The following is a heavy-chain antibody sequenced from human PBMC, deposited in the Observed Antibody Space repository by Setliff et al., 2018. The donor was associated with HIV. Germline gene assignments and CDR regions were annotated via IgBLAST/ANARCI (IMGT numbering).Heavy chain of an antibody. J-gene: IGHJ4*02. D-gene: IGHD1-7*01. Sequence: SETLSLTCTVYGASISVSSHYWGWIRQPPGKGLEWIGSIYYSGTTYYKPSLKSRVTMSVDTSKNQFSLRLSSVTAADTAVYYCATYNWNFIVGYWGQGTLVTVSS. V-gene: IGHV4-39*07. CDR2: IYYSGTT. CDR1: GASISVSSHY. CDR3: ATYNWNFIVGY.